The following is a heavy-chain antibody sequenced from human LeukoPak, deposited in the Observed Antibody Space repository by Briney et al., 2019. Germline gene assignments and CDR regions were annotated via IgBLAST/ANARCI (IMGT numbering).Heavy chain of an antibody. J-gene: IGHJ6*02. CDR3: ARTAADSSSWYFAGMDV. Sequence: GGSLRLSCAASGFTFSDYYMSWIRQAPGKGLEWVSYISSSGSTIYYADSVKGRFTISRDNAKNSLYLQMNSLRAEDTAVYYCARTAADSSSWYFAGMDVWGQGTTVTVSS. D-gene: IGHD6-13*01. CDR1: GFTFSDYY. V-gene: IGHV3-11*04. CDR2: ISSSGSTI.